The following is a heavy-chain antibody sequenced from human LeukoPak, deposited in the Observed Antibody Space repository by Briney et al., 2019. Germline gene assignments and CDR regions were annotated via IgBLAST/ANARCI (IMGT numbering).Heavy chain of an antibody. CDR1: GFTFSDYY. V-gene: IGHV3-11*01. Sequence: RTGGSLRLSCAASGFTFSDYYMSWIRQAPGKGLEWVSYISSSGSTIYYADSVKGRFTISRDNAKNSLYLQMNSLRAEDTAVYYCARDLVATTVAYDYWGQGTLVTVSS. CDR3: ARDLVATTVAYDY. J-gene: IGHJ4*02. CDR2: ISSSGSTI. D-gene: IGHD1-1*01.